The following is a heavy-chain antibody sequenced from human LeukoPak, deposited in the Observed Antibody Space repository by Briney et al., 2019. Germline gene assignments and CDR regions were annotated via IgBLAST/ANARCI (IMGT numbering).Heavy chain of an antibody. CDR1: GFTFNNYA. D-gene: IGHD3-22*01. CDR2: ISGSGGTT. CDR3: AKDSYDSSGSRYDY. J-gene: IGHJ4*02. V-gene: IGHV3-23*01. Sequence: PGGSLRLSCAASGFTFNNYAMNWVRQAPGKGLEWVSVISGSGGTTYYADSVKGRFTISRDNSKNTLYMQMNSLRAEDTAVYYCAKDSYDSSGSRYDYWGQGTLVTVSS.